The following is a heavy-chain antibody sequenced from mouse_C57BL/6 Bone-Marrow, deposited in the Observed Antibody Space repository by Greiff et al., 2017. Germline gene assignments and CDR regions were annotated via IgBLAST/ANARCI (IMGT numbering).Heavy chain of an antibody. CDR1: GFNIKDDY. CDR2: LDPENGDT. Sequence: VQLKESGAELVRPGASVKLSCTASGFNIKDDYMHWVKQRTEQGLEWIGWLDPENGDTEYASKFQGKATITADTSSNTAYLQLSSLTSEDTAVYYCTYYDYGDYWGQGTSVTVSS. D-gene: IGHD2-4*01. V-gene: IGHV14-4*01. J-gene: IGHJ4*01. CDR3: TYYDYGDY.